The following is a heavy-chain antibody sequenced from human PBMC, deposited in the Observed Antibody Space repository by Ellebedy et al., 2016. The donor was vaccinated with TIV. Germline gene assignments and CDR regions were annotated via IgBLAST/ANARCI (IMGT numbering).Heavy chain of an antibody. V-gene: IGHV3-48*02. D-gene: IGHD6-19*01. CDR2: ISSTSRTV. CDR3: ARDLSSGYPSDAFNI. CDR1: GFIFSTYS. Sequence: GGSLRLXXAGSGFIFSTYSMNWVRQAPGKGLEWVSYISSTSRTVYYVDSVRGRFTISRDNAKNSLYLQMNSLRDEDTAMYYCARDLSSGYPSDAFNIWGQGTMVTVSP. J-gene: IGHJ3*02.